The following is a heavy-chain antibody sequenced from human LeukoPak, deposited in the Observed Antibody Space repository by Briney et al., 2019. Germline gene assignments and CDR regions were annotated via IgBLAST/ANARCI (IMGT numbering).Heavy chain of an antibody. D-gene: IGHD4-23*01. Sequence: GGSLRLSCAASGFTFSSYGMHWVRQAPGKGLEWVAVISSDGSHIYYADSVKGRFTISRDNSRNTLYLQMNSLKAEDTAVFYCARDGGATVVTPFDYWGQGTLVTVSS. V-gene: IGHV3-30*03. CDR2: ISSDGSHI. CDR1: GFTFSSYG. J-gene: IGHJ4*02. CDR3: ARDGGATVVTPFDY.